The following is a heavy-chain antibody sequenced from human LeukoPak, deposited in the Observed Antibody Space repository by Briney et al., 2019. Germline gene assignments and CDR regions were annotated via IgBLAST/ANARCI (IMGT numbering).Heavy chain of an antibody. CDR3: ARRRFIYGSGSYYNPYYMDV. CDR2: IYYSGST. J-gene: IGHJ6*03. D-gene: IGHD3-10*01. Sequence: PSETLSLTCTVSGGSISSYYWSWIRQPPGKGLEWIGYIYYSGSTNYNPSLKSRVTISVDTSKNQFSLKLSSVTAADTAVYYCARRRFIYGSGSYYNPYYMDVWGKGTTVTISS. CDR1: GGSISSYY. V-gene: IGHV4-59*12.